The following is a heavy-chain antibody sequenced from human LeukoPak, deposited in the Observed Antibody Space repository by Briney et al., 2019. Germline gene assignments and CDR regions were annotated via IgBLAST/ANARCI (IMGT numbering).Heavy chain of an antibody. D-gene: IGHD1-26*01. J-gene: IGHJ4*02. V-gene: IGHV3-48*01. CDR3: ARDRIKSGSYYFDY. CDR2: ISGRSSTI. CDR1: ALTFSDYS. Sequence: GGSLRLSCAASALTFSDYSMNWVRQAPGKGLEWISYISGRSSTIYYADSVKGRFTISRDNAKNSMYLQMNSLRAEDTAVYYCARDRIKSGSYYFDYWGQGTLVTVSS.